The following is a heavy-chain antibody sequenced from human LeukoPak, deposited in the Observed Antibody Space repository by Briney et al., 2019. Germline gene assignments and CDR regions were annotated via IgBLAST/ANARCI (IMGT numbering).Heavy chain of an antibody. J-gene: IGHJ2*01. CDR3: ARFARDVLLWYFDL. D-gene: IGHD3-16*01. V-gene: IGHV7-4-1*02. CDR1: GYTFTSYA. CDR2: INTNTGNP. Sequence: ASVKVSCKASGYTFTSYAMNWVRQAPGQGLEWMGWINTNTGNPTYAQGFTGRFVFSLDTSVSTAYLQISSLKAEDTAVYYCARFARDVLLWYFDLWGRGTLDTVSS.